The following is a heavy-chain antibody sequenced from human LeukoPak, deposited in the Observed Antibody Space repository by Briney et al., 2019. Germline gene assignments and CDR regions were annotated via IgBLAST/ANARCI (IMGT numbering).Heavy chain of an antibody. D-gene: IGHD3-10*01. CDR3: AKDPRKMVRGVRNAPLFDY. Sequence: ASVKVSCKASGGTFSSYAISWVRQAPGQGLEWMGRIIPILGIANYAQKFQGRVTITADKSTSTAYMELSSLRYEDTAVYYCAKDPRKMVRGVRNAPLFDYWGQGTLVTVSS. CDR1: GGTFSSYA. CDR2: IIPILGIA. V-gene: IGHV1-69*04. J-gene: IGHJ4*02.